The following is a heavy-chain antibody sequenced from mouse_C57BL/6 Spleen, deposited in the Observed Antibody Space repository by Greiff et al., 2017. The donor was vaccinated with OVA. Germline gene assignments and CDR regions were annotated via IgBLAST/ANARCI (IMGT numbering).Heavy chain of an antibody. J-gene: IGHJ2*01. CDR3: ARDAEATVVDY. V-gene: IGHV5-4*01. D-gene: IGHD1-1*01. CDR2: ISDGGSYT. CDR1: GFTFSSYA. Sequence: EVQGVESGGGLVKPGGSLKLSCAASGFTFSSYAMSWVRQTPEKRLEWVATISDGGSYTYYPDNVKGRFTISRDNAKNNLYLQMSHLKSEDTAMYYCARDAEATVVDYWGQGTTLTVSS.